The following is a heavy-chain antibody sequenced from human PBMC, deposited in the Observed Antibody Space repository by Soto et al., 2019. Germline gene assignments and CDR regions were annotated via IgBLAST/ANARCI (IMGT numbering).Heavy chain of an antibody. CDR3: ARERVRGMDV. V-gene: IGHV1-8*01. CDR1: GYTFTSYD. CDR2: MNPNSANT. J-gene: IGHJ6*02. Sequence: QVQLVQSGAEVKKPGASVKVSCKASGYTFTSYDINWVRQATGQGLEWMGWMNPNSANTGYAQKLQGRVTMTRNTSITTAYMELSSLRAEDTAVYYGARERVRGMDVWGQGTTVTVSS.